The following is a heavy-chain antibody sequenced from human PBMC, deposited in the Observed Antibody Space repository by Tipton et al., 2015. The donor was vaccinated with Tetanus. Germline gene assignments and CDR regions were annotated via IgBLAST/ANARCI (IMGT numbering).Heavy chain of an antibody. CDR2: ITGSGAST. Sequence: GSLRLSCAGSGFTFSNYAMSWVRQAPGKGLEWVSTITGSGASTSDADSVKGRFTISRDNAKKTLHLQMNSLRGEDTAIYYCAKNSRSSWYEYFGSWGQGTLVTVSS. CDR1: GFTFSNYA. CDR3: AKNSRSSWYEYFGS. V-gene: IGHV3-23*01. D-gene: IGHD6-13*01. J-gene: IGHJ4*02.